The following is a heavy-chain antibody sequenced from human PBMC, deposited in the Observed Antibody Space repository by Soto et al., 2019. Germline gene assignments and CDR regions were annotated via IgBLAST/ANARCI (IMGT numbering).Heavy chain of an antibody. D-gene: IGHD2-15*01. Sequence: QVQLVQSGAEVKKPGASVKVSCKASGYTFTSYGISWVRQAPGQGLEWMGWISVYNGNTNYAQKFQGRVTMSTDTFTSTAYMELRGLRSDDTAVYYCARDKEVVPCDPWGQGTLVTVSS. CDR1: GYTFTSYG. CDR2: ISVYNGNT. J-gene: IGHJ5*02. CDR3: ARDKEVVPCDP. V-gene: IGHV1-18*01.